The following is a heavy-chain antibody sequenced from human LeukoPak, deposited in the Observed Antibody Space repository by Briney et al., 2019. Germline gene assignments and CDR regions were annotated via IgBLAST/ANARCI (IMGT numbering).Heavy chain of an antibody. Sequence: PGGSLRLSCAASGFTFSSYSMNWVRQAPGKGLEWVSSISSSSSYIYYADSVKGRFTISRDKAKNSLYLQMNSLRAEDTAVYYCARDGSAYYYDSSGRPYYFDYWGQRTLVTFSS. J-gene: IGHJ4*02. CDR2: ISSSSSYI. CDR1: GFTFSSYS. D-gene: IGHD3-22*01. CDR3: ARDGSAYYYDSSGRPYYFDY. V-gene: IGHV3-21*01.